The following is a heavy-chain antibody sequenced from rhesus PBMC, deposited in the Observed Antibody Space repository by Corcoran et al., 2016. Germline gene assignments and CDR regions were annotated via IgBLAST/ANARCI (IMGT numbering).Heavy chain of an antibody. J-gene: IGHJ5-1*01. CDR1: GGSISSGYD. CDR2: IHGSIGIT. CDR3: SRNYGNRFDV. D-gene: IGHD3-22*01. Sequence: QEQLQESGPAVVKPSETLSLTCAVSGGSISSGYDWSWIRQSPGRVLEGIGYIHGSIGITNYNPTLKRRVTISSDTSKHQFSLRLSSMTTADTAVYYCSRNYGNRFDVWGPGVLVTVSS. V-gene: IGHV4S7*01.